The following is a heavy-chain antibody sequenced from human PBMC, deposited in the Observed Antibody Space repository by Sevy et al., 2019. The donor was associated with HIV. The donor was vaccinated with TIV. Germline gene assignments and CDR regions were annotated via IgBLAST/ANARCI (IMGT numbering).Heavy chain of an antibody. CDR3: ARPDYDILTGYSSLPGDY. Sequence: GGSLRLSCAASGFTFSSYAMHWVRQAPGKGLEWVAVISYDGSNKYYADSVKGRFTISRDNSKNTLYLQMNSLRAEDTAGYYCARPDYDILTGYSSLPGDYWGQGTLVTVSS. J-gene: IGHJ4*02. CDR2: ISYDGSNK. CDR1: GFTFSSYA. V-gene: IGHV3-30-3*01. D-gene: IGHD3-9*01.